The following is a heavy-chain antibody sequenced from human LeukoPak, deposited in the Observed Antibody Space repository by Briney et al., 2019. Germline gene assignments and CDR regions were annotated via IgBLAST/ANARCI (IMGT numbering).Heavy chain of an antibody. CDR2: IYYSGST. CDR1: GGSISSGDYY. CDR3: ARGLAAAGRFDY. V-gene: IGHV4-30-4*01. Sequence: SETLSLTCTVSGGSISSGDYYWSWIRQPPGKGLEWIGYIYYSGSTYYNPSLKSRVTISVDTPKNQFSLKLSSVTAADTAVYYCARGLAAAGRFDYWGQGTLVTVSS. D-gene: IGHD6-13*01. J-gene: IGHJ4*02.